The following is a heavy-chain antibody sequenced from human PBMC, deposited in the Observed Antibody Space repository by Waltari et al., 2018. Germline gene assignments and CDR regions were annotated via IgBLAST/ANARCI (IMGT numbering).Heavy chain of an antibody. D-gene: IGHD3-22*01. CDR1: GGTFSSYA. CDR3: AYYYDSIPQKQYFQH. J-gene: IGHJ1*01. CDR2: IIPIVGTA. V-gene: IGHV1-69*01. Sequence: QVQLVQSGAEVKKPGSSVKVSCKASGGTFSSYAISWVRQAPGQGLEWMGGIIPIVGTANYAQKFQGRVTITADESTSTAYMELSSLRSEDTAVYYCAYYYDSIPQKQYFQHWGQGTLVTVSS.